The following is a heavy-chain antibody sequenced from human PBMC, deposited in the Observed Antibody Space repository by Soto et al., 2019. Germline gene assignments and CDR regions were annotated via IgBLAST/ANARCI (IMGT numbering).Heavy chain of an antibody. J-gene: IGHJ3*01. V-gene: IGHV4-4*07. Sequence: QVQLQESGPGLVKPSETVSLICTVSGDSISGYYWSWIRQPAGKGLEWIGRIYSSGNANYNPSLKSRVSMSVDMSKNQFSLKVTSETAADTAMYYCARGDVFDLWGQGTKVTVSS. CDR2: IYSSGNA. CDR3: ARGDVFDL. CDR1: GDSISGYY.